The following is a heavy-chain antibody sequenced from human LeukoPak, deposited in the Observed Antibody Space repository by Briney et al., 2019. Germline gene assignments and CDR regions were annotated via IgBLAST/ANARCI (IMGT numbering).Heavy chain of an antibody. V-gene: IGHV1-2*02. CDR2: INPSSGGT. D-gene: IGHD6-6*01. CDR3: ARAGSSTKFDY. Sequence: ASVKVSCKASGYTFTGYYMDLVRQAPGQGLEWTGWINPSSGGTNYAQKFQGRVTMPRDTSISTAYMELSRLRSDDTAVYYCARAGSSTKFDYWGQGTLVTVSS. J-gene: IGHJ4*02. CDR1: GYTFTGYY.